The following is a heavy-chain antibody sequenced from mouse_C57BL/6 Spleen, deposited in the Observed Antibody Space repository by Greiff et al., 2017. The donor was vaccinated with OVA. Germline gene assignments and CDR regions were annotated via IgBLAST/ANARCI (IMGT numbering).Heavy chain of an antibody. CDR1: GFSFNTYA. D-gene: IGHD6-2*01. V-gene: IGHV10-1*01. Sequence: GGGLVQPKGSLKLSCAASGFSFNTYAMNWVRQAPGKGLEWVARIRSKSNNYATYYADSVKDRFTISRDDSESMLYLQMNNLKTEDTAMYYCLRHAVSYYAMDYWGQGTSVTVSS. CDR3: LRHAVSYYAMDY. CDR2: IRSKSNNYAT. J-gene: IGHJ4*01.